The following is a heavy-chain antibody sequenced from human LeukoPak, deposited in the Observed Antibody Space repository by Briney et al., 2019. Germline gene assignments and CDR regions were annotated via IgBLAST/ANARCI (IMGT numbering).Heavy chain of an antibody. CDR3: ARGAPRYMDV. CDR1: GFTFSSYE. CDR2: ISSSGSTI. J-gene: IGHJ6*03. V-gene: IGHV3-48*03. Sequence: GGSLRLSCAASGFTFSSYEMNWVRQAPGKGLEWVSYISSSGSTIYYADSVKGRFTISRDNAKNSLYLQMNSLRAEDTAVYYCARGAPRYMDVWGKGTTVTISS.